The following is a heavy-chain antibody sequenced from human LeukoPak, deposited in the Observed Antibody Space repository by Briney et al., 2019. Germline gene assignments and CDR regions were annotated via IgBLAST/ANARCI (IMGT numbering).Heavy chain of an antibody. J-gene: IGHJ4*02. Sequence: QPGGSLRLSCAASGFTFSSYSMNWVRQAPGKRLEWVSYISSSSTIYYADSVKGRFTISRDNAKNSLYLQMNSLRAEDTAVYYCARVYGDYWGQGTLVTVSS. D-gene: IGHD3-10*01. CDR3: ARVYGDY. V-gene: IGHV3-48*01. CDR1: GFTFSSYS. CDR2: ISSSSTI.